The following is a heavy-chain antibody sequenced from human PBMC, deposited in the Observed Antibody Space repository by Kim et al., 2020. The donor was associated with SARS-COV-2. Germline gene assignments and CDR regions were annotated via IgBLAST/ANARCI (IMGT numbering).Heavy chain of an antibody. J-gene: IGHJ5*02. V-gene: IGHV4-34*01. D-gene: IGHD3-3*01. CDR3: ARKGRRKFGVVIPPLWFDP. CDR1: GGSFSGYY. CDR2: INHSGST. Sequence: SETLSLTCAVYGGSFSGYYWSWIRQPPGKGLEWIGEINHSGSTNYNPSLKSRVTISVDTSKNQFSLKLSSVTAADTAVYYCARKGRRKFGVVIPPLWFDPWGQGTLVTVSS.